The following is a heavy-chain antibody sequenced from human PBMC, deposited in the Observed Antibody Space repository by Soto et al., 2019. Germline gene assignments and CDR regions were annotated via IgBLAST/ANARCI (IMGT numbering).Heavy chain of an antibody. Sequence: PSETLSLTCTVSGDSISSSRYHWGWIRQPPGKGLEWLGTMYYSGSPYHNPSLKSRVTVSIDTSKSQFSLRLSSVTAADTAVYFCAIHRYYDSGTYYAAFDIWGQGTMVTVSS. CDR2: MYYSGSP. D-gene: IGHD3-10*01. V-gene: IGHV4-39*01. CDR3: AIHRYYDSGTYYAAFDI. CDR1: GDSISSSRYH. J-gene: IGHJ3*02.